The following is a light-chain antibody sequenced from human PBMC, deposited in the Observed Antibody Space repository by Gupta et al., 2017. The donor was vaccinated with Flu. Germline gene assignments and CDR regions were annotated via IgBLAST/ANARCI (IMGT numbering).Light chain of an antibody. J-gene: IGLJ1*01. CDR1: SSDVGSYNR. CDR2: EVT. V-gene: IGLV2-18*02. CDR3: SSYTSSSTVV. Sequence: PPSVSGSPGPSVTISCTGTSSDVGSYNRVSWYQQPPGTAPKLMMYEVTNRPSGVPDRFSGSKSGNTASLTISGLQAEDEADDYCSSYTSSSTVVFGAGTKVTVL.